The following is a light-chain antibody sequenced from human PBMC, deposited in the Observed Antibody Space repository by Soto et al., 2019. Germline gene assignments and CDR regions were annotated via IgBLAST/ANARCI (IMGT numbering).Light chain of an antibody. Sequence: ERVITQSPATLSVSPGERATLSCRASQSVSRNLAWYQQKPAQAPRLLIYGASTRAPGIPARFTGSGSGTEFTLTISSLQSEDFAVYYCQQFNNWSETFGQGTKVDI. CDR2: GAS. J-gene: IGKJ1*01. V-gene: IGKV3-15*01. CDR1: QSVSRN. CDR3: QQFNNWSET.